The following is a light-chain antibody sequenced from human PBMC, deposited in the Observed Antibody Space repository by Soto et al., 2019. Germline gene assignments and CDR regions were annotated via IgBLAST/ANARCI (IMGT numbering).Light chain of an antibody. CDR1: QSISSY. CDR3: QQSDSNPYS. Sequence: DIQMTQSPSSLSVSAGDGVTITCRASQSISSYLNWYQQKPGKAPKLLVYAASRLQSGVPSRFSGSGSGTQFTLTISRLQPEDFATYCCQQSDSNPYSFGQGTKLEIK. CDR2: AAS. J-gene: IGKJ2*01. V-gene: IGKV1-39*01.